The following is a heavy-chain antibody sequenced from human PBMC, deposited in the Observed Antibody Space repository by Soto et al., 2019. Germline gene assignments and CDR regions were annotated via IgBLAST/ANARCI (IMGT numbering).Heavy chain of an antibody. CDR3: ARSNSLDWYFDL. V-gene: IGHV3-48*02. CDR1: GFTFSSYS. D-gene: IGHD2-8*01. Sequence: GGSLRLSCAASGFTFSSYSMNWVRQAPGKGLEWVSYISSSSSTICYADSVKGRFTISRDNAKNSLYLQMNSLRDEDTAVYYCARSNSLDWYFDLWGRRTRVPVSS. CDR2: ISSSSSTI. J-gene: IGHJ2*01.